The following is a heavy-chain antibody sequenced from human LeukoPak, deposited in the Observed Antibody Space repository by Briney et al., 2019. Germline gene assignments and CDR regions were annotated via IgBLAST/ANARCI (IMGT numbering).Heavy chain of an antibody. CDR2: INPDGGNT. D-gene: IGHD5-24*01. CDR3: ARIRDGYNDAYDL. Sequence: ASVKVSCKASGYTFTNSYIHWVRQAPGQVLEWMGLINPDGGNTNYAQNFQGRVTLTRDTSTSTVYMELSSLRSEDTAVYYCARIRDGYNDAYDLWGQGTVVTVPS. CDR1: GYTFTNSY. J-gene: IGHJ3*01. V-gene: IGHV1-46*01.